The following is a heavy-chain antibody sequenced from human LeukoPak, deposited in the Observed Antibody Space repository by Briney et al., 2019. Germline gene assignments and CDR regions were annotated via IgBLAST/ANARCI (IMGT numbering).Heavy chain of an antibody. CDR2: IYPGDSET. CDR3: ARHQRDREVILGDYYYMDV. CDR1: GYSFISYW. Sequence: GESLKISCKGSGYSFISYWIGWVRQMPGKGPEGMGIIYPGDSETRYSPSFQGQVTISVDKSISTAYLQWSSLKASDTAVYYCARHQRDREVILGDYYYMDVWGTGTTVTVSS. D-gene: IGHD3-10*01. V-gene: IGHV5-51*01. J-gene: IGHJ6*03.